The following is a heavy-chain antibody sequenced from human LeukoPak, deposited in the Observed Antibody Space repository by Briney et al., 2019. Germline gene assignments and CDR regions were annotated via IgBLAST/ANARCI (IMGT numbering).Heavy chain of an antibody. Sequence: SETLSLTCAVYGGSFSGYYWSWIRQPPGKGLEWIVSMSYSGHTYYNPSLKSRVTTSIDTSKNQLSLNLKSVTAADTAVYYCARDRDVDDFDSWGHGTLVTVSS. CDR1: GGSFSGYY. V-gene: IGHV4-34*11. J-gene: IGHJ4*01. CDR2: MSYSGHT. D-gene: IGHD2-15*01. CDR3: ARDRDVDDFDS.